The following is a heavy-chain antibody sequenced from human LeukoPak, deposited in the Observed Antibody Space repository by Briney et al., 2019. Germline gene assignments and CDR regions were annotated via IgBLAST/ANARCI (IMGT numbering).Heavy chain of an antibody. CDR3: ARDGGSSSQAGNDY. J-gene: IGHJ4*02. CDR2: ICSSSSTI. V-gene: IGHV3-48*04. Sequence: GGSLRLSCAASGLTFGSYSMNWVRQAPGKGLEWVSYICSSSSTIYYADSVKGRFTISRDNAKNSLYLQMNSLRAEDTAVYYCARDGGSSSQAGNDYWGQGTLVTVSS. CDR1: GLTFGSYS. D-gene: IGHD6-6*01.